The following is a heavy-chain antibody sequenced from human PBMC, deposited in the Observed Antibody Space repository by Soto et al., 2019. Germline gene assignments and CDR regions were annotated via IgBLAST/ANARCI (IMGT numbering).Heavy chain of an antibody. CDR1: GGTFSSYA. V-gene: IGHV1-69*13. CDR2: IIPIFGTA. Sequence: GASVKVSCKASGGTFSSYAISWVRQAPGQGLEWMGGIIPIFGTANYAQKFQGRVTITADESTSTAYMELSSLRSEDTAVYYCYYYYYYGMDVWGQGTTVTVSS. CDR3: YYYYYYGMDV. J-gene: IGHJ6*02.